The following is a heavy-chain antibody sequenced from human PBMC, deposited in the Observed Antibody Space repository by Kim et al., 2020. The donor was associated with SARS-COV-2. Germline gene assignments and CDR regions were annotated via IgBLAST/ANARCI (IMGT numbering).Heavy chain of an antibody. J-gene: IGHJ4*02. CDR3: ARGWFGWYVDY. V-gene: IGHV4-4*02. Sequence: TNNTPTLKSRVTIAVDKSKNKFSLRRSSVTAADTAVYYCARGWFGWYVDYWGQGTLVTVSS. CDR2: T. D-gene: IGHD6-19*01.